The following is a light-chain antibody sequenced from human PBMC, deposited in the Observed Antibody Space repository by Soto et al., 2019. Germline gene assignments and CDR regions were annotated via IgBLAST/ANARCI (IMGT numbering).Light chain of an antibody. Sequence: EIVMAQSPASLSVSPGETATLSCMASQSISTNLAWYHQKPGQAPRLLIYGASTRATGIPARFSGSGSGTEFTLTISSLQSEDFAVYYCQQYYDWPITFGQGTRLEIK. J-gene: IGKJ5*01. CDR3: QQYYDWPIT. CDR1: QSISTN. CDR2: GAS. V-gene: IGKV3-15*01.